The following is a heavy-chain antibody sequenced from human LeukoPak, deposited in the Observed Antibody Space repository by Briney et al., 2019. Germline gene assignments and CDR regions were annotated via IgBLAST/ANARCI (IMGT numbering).Heavy chain of an antibody. CDR2: ISGSGGST. CDR3: AKDQCSSTSCPDGWFDP. J-gene: IGHJ5*02. D-gene: IGHD2-2*01. V-gene: IGHV3-23*01. CDR1: GFTFSSYA. Sequence: QSGGSLRLSCAASGFTFSSYAMSWVRQAPGKGLEWVSAISGSGGSTYYADSVKGRFTISRDNSKNTLYLQMNSLRAEDTAVYYCAKDQCSSTSCPDGWFDPWGQGDLVTVSS.